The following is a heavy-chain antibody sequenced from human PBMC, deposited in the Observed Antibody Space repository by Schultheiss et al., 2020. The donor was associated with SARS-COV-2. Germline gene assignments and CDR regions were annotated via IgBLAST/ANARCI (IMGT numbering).Heavy chain of an antibody. Sequence: SETLSLTCTVSGGSVSSGSYYWSWIRQPPGKGLEWIGYIYYSGSTNYNPSLKSRVTISVDTSKHQFSLKLSSVTAADTAVYYCARGTRGDGYHLNYYYYGMDVWGQGTTVTVSS. CDR2: IYYSGST. CDR3: ARGTRGDGYHLNYYYYGMDV. V-gene: IGHV4-61*01. J-gene: IGHJ6*02. CDR1: GGSVSSGSYY. D-gene: IGHD5-24*01.